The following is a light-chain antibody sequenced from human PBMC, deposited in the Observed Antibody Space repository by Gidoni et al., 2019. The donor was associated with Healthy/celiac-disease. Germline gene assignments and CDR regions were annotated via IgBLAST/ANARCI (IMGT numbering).Light chain of an antibody. CDR3: CSYAGSFVV. CDR2: EGS. Sequence: QSALTQPASVSGSPGQSLTLSCTGTSSDVGSYNLVSWYQQHPGKAPKLMIYEGSKRPSGVSNRFSGSKSGNTASLTISGLQAEDEADYYCCSYAGSFVVFGGGTKLTVL. V-gene: IGLV2-23*01. J-gene: IGLJ2*01. CDR1: SSDVGSYNL.